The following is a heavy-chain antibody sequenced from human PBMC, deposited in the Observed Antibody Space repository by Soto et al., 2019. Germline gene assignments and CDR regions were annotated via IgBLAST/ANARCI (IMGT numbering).Heavy chain of an antibody. CDR2: ISAYNGNT. CDR3: AGVDIVATMGGGTDY. CDR1: GYTFTSYG. D-gene: IGHD5-12*01. J-gene: IGHJ4*02. Sequence: QVQLVQSGAEVKKPGASVKVSCKASGYTFTSYGISWVRQAPGQGLEWMGWISAYNGNTNYAQKLQGRVTMTTDTATSTVYMELGSLRSDGTAVYYGAGVDIVATMGGGTDYWGQGTLVTVSS. V-gene: IGHV1-18*01.